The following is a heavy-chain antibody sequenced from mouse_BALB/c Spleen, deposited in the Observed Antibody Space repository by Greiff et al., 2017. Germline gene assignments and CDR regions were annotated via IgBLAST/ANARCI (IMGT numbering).Heavy chain of an antibody. CDR1: GFSLTSYG. CDR2: IWAGGST. D-gene: IGHD2-1*01. V-gene: IGHV2-9*02. J-gene: IGHJ4*01. Sequence: QVQLKESGPGLVAPSQSLSITCTVSGFSLTSYGVHWVRQPPGKGLEWLGVIWAGGSTNYNSALMSRLSISKDNSKSQVFLKMNSLQTDDTAMYYCARDPYGNYGDYAMDYWGQGTSVTVSS. CDR3: ARDPYGNYGDYAMDY.